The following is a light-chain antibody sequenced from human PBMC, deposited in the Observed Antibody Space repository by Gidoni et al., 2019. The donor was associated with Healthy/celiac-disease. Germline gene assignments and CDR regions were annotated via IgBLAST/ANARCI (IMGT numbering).Light chain of an antibody. J-gene: IGKJ2*01. CDR2: EGS. CDR1: ESISNW. Sequence: DIQMTQSPSTLSASVGDRVTITCRASESISNWLAWYQHRPGRAPRLMIYEGSNLESGVPSRFSGGGSGTEFTLTITSLQSDYFATYYCQQYSRYPYNLGQGTKLEIK. V-gene: IGKV1-5*03. CDR3: QQYSRYPYN.